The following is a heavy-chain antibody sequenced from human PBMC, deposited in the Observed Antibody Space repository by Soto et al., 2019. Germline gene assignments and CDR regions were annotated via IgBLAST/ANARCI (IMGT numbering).Heavy chain of an antibody. CDR3: ARAHRRTGLGY. V-gene: IGHV4-34*02. Sequence: QVQLQQWGAGLLKPSETLSLICVVSGGSFSGYYWSWIRQPPGKGLEWIGENNHSGSTNYNPSLTSRVTISVDTSKNQFSLKLSSVTAADTAVYYCARAHRRTGLGYWGQETLVTVSS. CDR2: NNHSGST. D-gene: IGHD1-1*01. CDR1: GGSFSGYY. J-gene: IGHJ4*02.